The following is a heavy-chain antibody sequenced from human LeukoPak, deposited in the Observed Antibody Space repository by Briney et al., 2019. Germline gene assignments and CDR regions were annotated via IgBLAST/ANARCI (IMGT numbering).Heavy chain of an antibody. Sequence: PGRSLRLSCAASGFTFSGYGMHWVRQAPGKGLEWVAVISYDGSNKYYADSVKGRFTISRDNSKNTLYLQMNSLRAEDTAVYYCASLGFYDFWSGYPDKTNNWFDPWGQGTLVTVSS. CDR2: ISYDGSNK. CDR1: GFTFSGYG. J-gene: IGHJ5*02. D-gene: IGHD3-3*01. CDR3: ASLGFYDFWSGYPDKTNNWFDP. V-gene: IGHV3-30*06.